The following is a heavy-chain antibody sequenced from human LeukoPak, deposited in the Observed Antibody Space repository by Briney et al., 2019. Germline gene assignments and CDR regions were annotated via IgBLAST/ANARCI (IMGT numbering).Heavy chain of an antibody. Sequence: GGSLRVSCAASGFTFSHYWMVWVRQTPEKGLVWVSYIVSDGSDTRYADSVKGRFTMSRDNAKDTLSLQMDSLRTEDTAVYYCARAAYNSSPDYWGQGTLVTVSS. J-gene: IGHJ4*02. CDR3: ARAAYNSSPDY. CDR2: IVSDGSDT. CDR1: GFTFSHYW. V-gene: IGHV3-74*01. D-gene: IGHD6-6*01.